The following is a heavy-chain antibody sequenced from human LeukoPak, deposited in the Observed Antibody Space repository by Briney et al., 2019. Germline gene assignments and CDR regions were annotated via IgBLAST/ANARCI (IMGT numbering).Heavy chain of an antibody. CDR1: GGSFSGYY. CDR3: ARGGLNTRDYYYYMDV. J-gene: IGHJ6*03. Sequence: SETLSLTCAVYGGSFSGYYWSWIRQPPGKGLEWIGEINHSGSTNYNPSLKSRVTISVDTSKNQFSLKLSSVTAADTAVYYCARGGLNTRDYYYYMDVWGKGTTVTVSS. CDR2: INHSGST. V-gene: IGHV4-34*01.